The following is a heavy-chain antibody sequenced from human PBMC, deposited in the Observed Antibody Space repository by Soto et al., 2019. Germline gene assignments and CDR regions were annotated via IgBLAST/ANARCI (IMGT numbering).Heavy chain of an antibody. CDR3: AKDSMKLYSSRPLDY. J-gene: IGHJ4*02. Sequence: GGSLRLSCAASGFTFSSYVMHWVRQAPGKGLEWVAVISYDGSNKYYADSVKGRFTISRDNSKNTLYLQMNSLRAEDTAVYYCAKDSMKLYSSRPLDYWGQGTLVTVSS. D-gene: IGHD6-13*01. V-gene: IGHV3-30*18. CDR1: GFTFSSYV. CDR2: ISYDGSNK.